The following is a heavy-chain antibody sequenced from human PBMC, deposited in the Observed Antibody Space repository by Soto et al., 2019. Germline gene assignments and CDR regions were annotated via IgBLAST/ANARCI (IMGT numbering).Heavy chain of an antibody. CDR1: XXXFXSXA. J-gene: IGHJ4*02. D-gene: IGHD5-12*01. CDR2: ISARGGSS. CDR3: AKGSIEYSASVDN. V-gene: IGHV3-23*01. Sequence: EVHLLESGGGLVQPXGXLXLSCAXSXXXFXSXAMXXVRQAPGKGLEWVSVISARGGSSYFADSVKGRFTISRDNSKNVLSLEMNSLRAEDTAIYFCAKGSIEYSASVDNWGQGTLVLVSS.